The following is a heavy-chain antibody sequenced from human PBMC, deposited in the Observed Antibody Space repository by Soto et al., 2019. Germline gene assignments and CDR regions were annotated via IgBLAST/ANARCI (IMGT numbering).Heavy chain of an antibody. V-gene: IGHV3-23*01. CDR3: AKDPNGGYVGGFEM. J-gene: IGHJ3*02. Sequence: PGGCLRLSCAASEFTFRHYAMSWVRQAPGRGLEWVSGISSSGARTFYADSVKGRFTISRDNPKNTLSLEMNTLRAEDTAVYYCAKDPNGGYVGGFEMWGQGTKVTVSS. D-gene: IGHD5-12*01. CDR2: ISSSGART. CDR1: EFTFRHYA.